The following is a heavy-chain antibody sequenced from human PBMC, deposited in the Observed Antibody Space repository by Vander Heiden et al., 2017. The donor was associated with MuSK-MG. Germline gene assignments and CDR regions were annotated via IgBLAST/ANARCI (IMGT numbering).Heavy chain of an antibody. V-gene: IGHV4-31*03. CDR1: GGSISSGGYY. J-gene: IGHJ5*02. D-gene: IGHD3-10*01. CDR3: AGSRRGLGWFDP. Sequence: QVQLQESGPGLLKPSPTLSLTCSVSGGSISSGGYYWSWIRQHPGKGLEWIGYIYYSGSTNYNPSLKSRVTTSVDTSKNQFSLKLSSVTAADTAVYYCAGSRRGLGWFDPWGQGTLVTVSS. CDR2: IYYSGST.